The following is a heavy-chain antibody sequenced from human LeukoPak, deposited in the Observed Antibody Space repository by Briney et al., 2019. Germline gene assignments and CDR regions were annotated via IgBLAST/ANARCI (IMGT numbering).Heavy chain of an antibody. V-gene: IGHV4-39*01. CDR2: IYYSGSS. J-gene: IGHJ4*02. Sequence: SETLSLTCSVSGGSISSSSYFWGYLRRPPGMGLEWLGSIYYSGSSYYNPSLKSRVTISVDTSKNQFSLKLTSVTAADTAVYYCTRRVRDRWYFDYWGQGTLVTVSS. CDR1: GGSISSSSYF. D-gene: IGHD4-23*01. CDR3: TRRVRDRWYFDY.